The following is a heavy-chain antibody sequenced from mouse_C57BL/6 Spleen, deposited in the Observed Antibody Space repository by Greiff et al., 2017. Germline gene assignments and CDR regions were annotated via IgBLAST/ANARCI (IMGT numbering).Heavy chain of an antibody. Sequence: EVKLVESGGGLVKPGGSLKLSCAASGFTFSDYGMHWVRQAPEKGLEWVAYISSGSSTIYYADTVKGRFTISRDNAKNTLFLQMTSLRSEDTAMYYCARTTTVGYFDYWGQGTTLTVSS. D-gene: IGHD1-1*01. CDR2: ISSGSSTI. V-gene: IGHV5-17*01. CDR1: GFTFSDYG. CDR3: ARTTTVGYFDY. J-gene: IGHJ2*01.